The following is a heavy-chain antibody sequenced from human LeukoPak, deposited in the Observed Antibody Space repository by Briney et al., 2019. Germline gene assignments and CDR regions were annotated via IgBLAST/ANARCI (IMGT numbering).Heavy chain of an antibody. J-gene: IGHJ4*02. Sequence: GGSLRPSCAASGFXLSNYWINWVRQVPGKGLVWVSRILGDGVTTNYADSVKGRFTISRDNAKNTLYLQMNSLRAEDTAVYYCARGNKWSFDSWGQGALVTVSS. CDR3: ARGNKWSFDS. CDR2: ILGDGVTT. CDR1: GFXLSNYW. V-gene: IGHV3-74*01. D-gene: IGHD2-15*01.